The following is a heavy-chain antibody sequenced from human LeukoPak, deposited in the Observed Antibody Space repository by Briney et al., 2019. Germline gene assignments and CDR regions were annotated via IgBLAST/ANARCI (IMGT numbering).Heavy chain of an antibody. V-gene: IGHV4-61*02. CDR1: GVSISRGGYA. CDR3: ARRRRGGYDSSGYYGDAFDI. CDR2: IYTSGST. Sequence: PSETLSLTCAVSGVSISRGGYAWNWIRQPPGKGLEWIGRIYTSGSTNYNPSLKSRVTMPVDTSKNQFSLKLSSVTAADTAVYYCARRRRGGYDSSGYYGDAFDIWGQGTMVTVSS. J-gene: IGHJ3*02. D-gene: IGHD3-22*01.